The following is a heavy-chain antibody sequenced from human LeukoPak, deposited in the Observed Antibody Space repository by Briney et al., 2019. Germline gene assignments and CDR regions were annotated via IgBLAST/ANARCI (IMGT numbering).Heavy chain of an antibody. D-gene: IGHD2-2*01. Sequence: SETLSLTCTVSGGSISSYYWSWIRQPAGKGLGWIGRIYTSGSTNYNPSLKSRVTMSVDTSKTQFSLKLSSVTAADTAVYYCARVWGLGYCRSTSCYGLEPWGQGTLVAVSS. J-gene: IGHJ5*02. CDR1: GGSISSYY. V-gene: IGHV4-4*07. CDR3: ARVWGLGYCRSTSCYGLEP. CDR2: IYTSGST.